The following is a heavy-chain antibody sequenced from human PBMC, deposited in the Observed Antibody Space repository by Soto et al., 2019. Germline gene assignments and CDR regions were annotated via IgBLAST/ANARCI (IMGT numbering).Heavy chain of an antibody. V-gene: IGHV4-38-2*01. CDR3: AKVHTSGAGCDD. CDR2: VSHSGTI. J-gene: IGHJ4*02. D-gene: IGHD6-19*01. CDR1: GYSVSTGYY. Sequence: SETLSLTCAVSGYSVSTGYYWAWIRQSPGRGLEWIGSVSHSGTIYYNPSLKSRVTMSVDTSKNHISLKVLSVTAADTALYYCAKVHTSGAGCDDWGQGTLVTVSS.